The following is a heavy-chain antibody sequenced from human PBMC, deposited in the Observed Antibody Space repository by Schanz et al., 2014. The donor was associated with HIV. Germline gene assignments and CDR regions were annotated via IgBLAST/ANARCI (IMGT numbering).Heavy chain of an antibody. D-gene: IGHD6-6*01. V-gene: IGHV1-2*02. J-gene: IGHJ6*02. CDR3: AREPSFSGLDV. CDR1: GGTFSTYS. CDR2: MNPNSGGT. Sequence: QVQLVQSGAEVKKPGSSVKVSCKASGGTFSTYSISWVRQAPGQGLEWMGGMNPNSGGTNYAQKFQARVTMTRDKSISTAYMELSSLRYDDTAVYYCAREPSFSGLDVWGQGTTVIVSS.